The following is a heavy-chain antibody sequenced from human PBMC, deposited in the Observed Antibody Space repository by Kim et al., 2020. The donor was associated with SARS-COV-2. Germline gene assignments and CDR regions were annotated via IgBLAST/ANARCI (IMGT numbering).Heavy chain of an antibody. CDR3: ARGLRTVYTNFDS. CDR1: GGSMNNYY. Sequence: SETLSLTCTVSGGSMNNYYWSWIRQPPGRGLEWITYTDYKGNTNYNPSLKSRVTISLDTSKNQLSLKLNSVTAADAAVYYCARGLRTVYTNFDSWGQGTLVTVSS. V-gene: IGHV4-59*01. D-gene: IGHD4-4*01. CDR2: TDYKGNT. J-gene: IGHJ4*02.